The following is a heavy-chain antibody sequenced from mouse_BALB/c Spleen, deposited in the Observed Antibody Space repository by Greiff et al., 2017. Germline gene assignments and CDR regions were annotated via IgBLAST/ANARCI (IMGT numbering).Heavy chain of an antibody. CDR2: IYPGDGDT. CDR1: GYAFSSSW. CDR3: ANYRCEEGAMDY. Sequence: QVQLQQSGPELVKPGASVKISCKASGYAFSSSWMNWVKQRPGQGLEWIGRIYPGDGDTNYNGKFKGKATLTADKSSSTAYMQLSSLTSVDSAVYFCANYRCEEGAMDYWGQGTSVTVSS. D-gene: IGHD2-14*01. J-gene: IGHJ4*01. V-gene: IGHV1-82*01.